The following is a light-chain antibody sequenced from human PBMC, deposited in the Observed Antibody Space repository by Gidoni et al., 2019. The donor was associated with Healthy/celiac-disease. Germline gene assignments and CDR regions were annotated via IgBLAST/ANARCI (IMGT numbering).Light chain of an antibody. J-gene: IGKJ4*01. CDR2: LGS. CDR3: MQALQTELT. V-gene: IGKV2-28*01. Sequence: VMTQSPLSLPVTPGEQASISCRSSQSLLHSNGYNYLDWYLQKPGQSPQLLIYLGSNRASGVPDRFSGSGSGTDFTLKISRVEAEDVGVYYCMQALQTELTFGGGTKVEIK. CDR1: QSLLHSNGYNY.